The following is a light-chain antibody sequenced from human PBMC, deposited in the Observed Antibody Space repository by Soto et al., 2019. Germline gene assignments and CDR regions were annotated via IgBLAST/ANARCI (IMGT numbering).Light chain of an antibody. CDR1: QSISSY. CDR3: QQSYSTLSYT. V-gene: IGKV1-39*01. J-gene: IGKJ2*01. Sequence: DIQMTQSLSSLSASVGDRVTITCRASQSISSYLNWYQQKPGKAPKLLIYAASSLQSGVPSRFSGSGSGTDFTLTISSLQPEDFVTYYCQQSYSTLSYTFGQGTKLEIK. CDR2: AAS.